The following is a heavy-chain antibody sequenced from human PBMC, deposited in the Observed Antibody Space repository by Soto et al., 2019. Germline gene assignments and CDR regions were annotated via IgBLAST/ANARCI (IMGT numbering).Heavy chain of an antibody. CDR3: ARAVVDIVVVPAAMVDYYYGMDV. CDR2: ISYDGSNK. J-gene: IGHJ6*02. Sequence: QVQLVESGGGVVQPGRSLRLSCAASGFTFSSYAMHWVRQAPGKGLEWVAVISYDGSNKYYADSVKGRFTISRDNSKNTLYLQMNSLRAEDTAVYYCARAVVDIVVVPAAMVDYYYGMDVWGQGTTVTVSS. D-gene: IGHD2-2*03. CDR1: GFTFSSYA. V-gene: IGHV3-30-3*01.